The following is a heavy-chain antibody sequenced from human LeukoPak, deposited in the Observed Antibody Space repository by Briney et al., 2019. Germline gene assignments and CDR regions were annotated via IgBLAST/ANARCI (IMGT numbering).Heavy chain of an antibody. CDR3: TRYGGNSFSY. CDR1: GFTFGDSA. Sequence: GRSLRLSCTASGFTFGDSAMSWVRQAPGKGLEWVGFIRSKAYGGTTEYAASVKGRFTISRDDSKSIAYLQMNSLKTVDTAVYYCTRYGGNSFSYWGQGTLVTVSS. CDR2: IRSKAYGGTT. J-gene: IGHJ4*02. V-gene: IGHV3-49*04. D-gene: IGHD4-23*01.